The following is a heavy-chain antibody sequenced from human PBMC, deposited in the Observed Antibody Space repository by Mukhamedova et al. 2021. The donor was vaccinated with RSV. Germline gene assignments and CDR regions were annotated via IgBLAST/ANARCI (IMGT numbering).Heavy chain of an antibody. CDR3: AKVTYGSGSSYAFDI. J-gene: IGHJ3*02. Sequence: GGSTYYADSVKGRFTISRDNSKNTLYLQMNSLRAEDTAVYYCAKVTYGSGSSYAFDIWGQGTMVTVSS. CDR2: GGST. D-gene: IGHD3-10*01. V-gene: IGHV3-23*01.